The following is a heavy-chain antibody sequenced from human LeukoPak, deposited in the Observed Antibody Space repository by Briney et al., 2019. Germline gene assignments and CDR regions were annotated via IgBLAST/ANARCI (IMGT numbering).Heavy chain of an antibody. J-gene: IGHJ4*02. Sequence: GGSLRLSCAASGFTFSSYAMSWVRQAPGKGLEWVSAISGSGGSTYYADSVKGRFTISRDNAKNSLYLQMNSLRAEDTAVYYCARAGIFSSSYGISWDYWGQGALVAVSS. D-gene: IGHD6-6*01. CDR1: GFTFSSYA. CDR2: ISGSGGST. CDR3: ARAGIFSSSYGISWDY. V-gene: IGHV3-23*01.